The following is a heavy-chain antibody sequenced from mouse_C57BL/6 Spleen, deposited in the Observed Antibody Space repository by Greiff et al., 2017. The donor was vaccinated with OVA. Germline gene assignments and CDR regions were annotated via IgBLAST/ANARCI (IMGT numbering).Heavy chain of an antibody. V-gene: IGHV1-85*01. CDR3: ARSNYGSSRDWFAY. Sequence: QVQLQQSGPELVKPGASVKLSCKASGYTFTSYDINWVKQRPGQGLEWIGWIYPRDGSTKYNEKFKGKATLPVDTSSSTAYRELHSLTSEDSAVYFCARSNYGSSRDWFAYGGQGTLVTVSA. CDR2: IYPRDGST. D-gene: IGHD1-1*01. CDR1: GYTFTSYD. J-gene: IGHJ3*01.